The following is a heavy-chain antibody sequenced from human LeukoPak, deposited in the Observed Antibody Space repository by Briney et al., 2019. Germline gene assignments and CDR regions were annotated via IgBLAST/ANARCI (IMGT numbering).Heavy chain of an antibody. Sequence: PSETLSLTCTVSGGSISSYYWSWIRQPAGKGLEWIGRIYTSGSTNYNPSLKSRVTMSVDTSKNQFSLKLSSVTAADTAVYYCARRDHTGRSHAWFDPWGQGTLVTVSS. CDR2: IYTSGST. J-gene: IGHJ5*02. V-gene: IGHV4-4*07. CDR3: ARRDHTGRSHAWFDP. CDR1: GGSISSYY. D-gene: IGHD1-14*01.